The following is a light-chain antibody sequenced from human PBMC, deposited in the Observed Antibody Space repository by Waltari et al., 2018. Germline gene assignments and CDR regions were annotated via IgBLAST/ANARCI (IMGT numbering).Light chain of an antibody. CDR3: QQSHTFPRT. V-gene: IGKV1-12*01. J-gene: IGKJ1*01. CDR1: QNIGIF. CDR2: GAS. Sequence: DIQVTQSPSSVSASVGDTVTITCRASQNIGIFLGWYQQKPGTAPKSLIFGASTLHSGVPSRFTGSGSGTDFALTISSLQPEDFATYYCQQSHTFPRTFGQGTKVDI.